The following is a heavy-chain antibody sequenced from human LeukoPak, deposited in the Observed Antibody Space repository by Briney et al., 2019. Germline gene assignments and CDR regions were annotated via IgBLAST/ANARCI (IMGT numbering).Heavy chain of an antibody. CDR1: GYSISSRNW. J-gene: IGHJ2*01. CDR2: IFYSGDT. V-gene: IGHV4-28*01. Sequence: PSDTLSLTCVVSGYSISSRNWWGWIRQPPGKGLEWIGHIFYSGDTYYSPSLKSRVTMSIDTSQNQFSLKLTSVTAVDTAVYFCARYGGDSDWYFDLWGRGTLVTVSS. CDR3: ARYGGDSDWYFDL. D-gene: IGHD4-23*01.